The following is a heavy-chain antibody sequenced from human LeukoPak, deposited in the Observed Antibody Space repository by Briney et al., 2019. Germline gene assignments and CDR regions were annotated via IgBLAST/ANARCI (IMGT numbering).Heavy chain of an antibody. CDR3: ARHGIVDSSRKYYFDY. D-gene: IGHD6-13*01. V-gene: IGHV4-59*08. CDR2: IYYSGST. Sequence: KPSETLSLTCTVSGGSISGYYWSWIRQPPGKGLEWIGYIYYSGSTSYNPSLKSRVTISVDTSKNQFSLELSSVTAADTAVYYCARHGIVDSSRKYYFDYWGQGTLVTVSS. J-gene: IGHJ4*02. CDR1: GGSISGYY.